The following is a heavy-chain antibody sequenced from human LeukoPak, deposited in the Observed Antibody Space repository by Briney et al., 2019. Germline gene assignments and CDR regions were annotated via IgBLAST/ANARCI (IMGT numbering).Heavy chain of an antibody. J-gene: IGHJ4*02. CDR1: GFIFSDHW. Sequence: GGSLRLSCAASGFIFSDHWMSWVRQAPGKGLEWVANIKKDGSDKYYVDSVKGRFTMSGDNAKNSLYLQMNSLRAEDTAVYYCASLGPDYWGQGTLVTVSS. D-gene: IGHD3-10*01. CDR2: IKKDGSDK. CDR3: ASLGPDY. V-gene: IGHV3-7*03.